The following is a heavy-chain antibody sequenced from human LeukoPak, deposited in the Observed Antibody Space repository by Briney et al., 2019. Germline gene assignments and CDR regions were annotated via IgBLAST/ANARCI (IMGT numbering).Heavy chain of an antibody. V-gene: IGHV1-46*01. Sequence: GASVKVSCKASGYTFTSYYMYWVRQAPGQGLEWMGIINPSGGSTSYAQKFQGRVTMTRDTSTSTAYMELRSLRSDDTAVYYCARVCSGGSCPFDYWGQGTLVTVSS. D-gene: IGHD2-15*01. CDR3: ARVCSGGSCPFDY. CDR1: GYTFTSYY. J-gene: IGHJ4*02. CDR2: INPSGGST.